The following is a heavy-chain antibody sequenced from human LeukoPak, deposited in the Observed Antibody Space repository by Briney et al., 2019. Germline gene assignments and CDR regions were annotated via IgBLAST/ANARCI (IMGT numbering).Heavy chain of an antibody. V-gene: IGHV1-69*13. J-gene: IGHJ3*02. CDR1: GGTFSSYA. Sequence: SVKVSCKASGGTFSSYAISWVRQAPGQGLEWMGGIIPIFGTANYAQKFQGRVTITADESTSTAYMELSSLRSEDTAVYYCAKDRPSPGYYYDTIGTYPFDIWGQGTMVTVSS. D-gene: IGHD3-22*01. CDR2: IIPIFGTA. CDR3: AKDRPSPGYYYDTIGTYPFDI.